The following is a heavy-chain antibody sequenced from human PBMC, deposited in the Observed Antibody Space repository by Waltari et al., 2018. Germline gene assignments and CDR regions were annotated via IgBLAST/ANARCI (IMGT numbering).Heavy chain of an antibody. J-gene: IGHJ3*02. D-gene: IGHD2-21*01. CDR2: IYYSGGN. V-gene: IGHV4-39*07. CDR3: GSLCGDFYWLGYAFYI. Sequence: QLQLQESGPGLVKPSETLSLTCTVSGGSISSSSYYWGWIRQPPGKGLEWIGSIYYSGGNYYNPSLKSRVNRAVDTSKNQFSLKLSSVTAADTAVYYCGSLCGDFYWLGYAFYIWGQGTMVTVSS. CDR1: GGSISSSSYY.